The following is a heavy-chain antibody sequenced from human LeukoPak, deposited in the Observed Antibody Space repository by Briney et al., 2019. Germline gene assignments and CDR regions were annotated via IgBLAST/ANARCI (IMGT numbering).Heavy chain of an antibody. CDR2: INSDGSST. J-gene: IGHJ4*02. CDR3: ARGSPSSGWSLPGS. Sequence: GGSLRLSCAASGFTFSSYWMHWVRQAPGKGLVWVSRINSDGSSTSYADSVKGRFTISRDNAKNTLYLQMNSLRAEDTAVYYRARGSPSSGWSLPGSWGQGTLVTVPS. D-gene: IGHD6-19*01. V-gene: IGHV3-74*01. CDR1: GFTFSSYW.